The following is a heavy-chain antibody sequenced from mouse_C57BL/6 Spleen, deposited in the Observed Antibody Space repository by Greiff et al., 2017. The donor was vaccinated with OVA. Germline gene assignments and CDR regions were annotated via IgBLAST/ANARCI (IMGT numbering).Heavy chain of an antibody. Sequence: QVQLKQPGAELVKPGASVKISCKASGYAFSSYWMNWVKQRPGKGLEWIGQIYPGDGDTNYNGKFKGKATLTADKSSSTAYMQLSSLTSEDSAVYFCASAGAQATLFAYWGQGTLVTVSA. CDR3: ASAGAQATLFAY. D-gene: IGHD3-2*02. CDR1: GYAFSSYW. CDR2: IYPGDGDT. V-gene: IGHV1-80*01. J-gene: IGHJ3*01.